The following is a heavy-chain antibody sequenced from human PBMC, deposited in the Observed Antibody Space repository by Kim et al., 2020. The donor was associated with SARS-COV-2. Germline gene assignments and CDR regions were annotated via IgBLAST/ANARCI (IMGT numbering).Heavy chain of an antibody. D-gene: IGHD3-9*01. CDR2: IYYSGST. V-gene: IGHV4-59*01. CDR1: GGSISSYY. J-gene: IGHJ6*02. CDR3: ARSNTIGYYYYGMDV. Sequence: SETLSLTCTVSGGSISSYYWSWIRQPPGKGLEWIGYIYYSGSTNYNPSLKSRVTISVDTSKNQFSLKLSSVTAADTAVYYCARSNTIGYYYYGMDVWGQGTTVTVSS.